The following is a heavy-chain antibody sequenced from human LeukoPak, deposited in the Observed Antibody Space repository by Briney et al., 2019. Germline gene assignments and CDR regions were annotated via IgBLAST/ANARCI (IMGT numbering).Heavy chain of an antibody. D-gene: IGHD3-22*01. J-gene: IGHJ5*02. CDR2: ISNRGST. V-gene: IGHV4-59*11. CDR3: ARETRDGSGYYYDWFDP. CDR1: VGSISSHY. Sequence: SESLSLTCTASVGSISSHYMNWIRQPPGKGLEWIGDISNRGSTNYNPSLKSRVSISVDTSKNHVSLELSSVTAADTAVYYCARETRDGSGYYYDWFDPWGQGTLVTVSS.